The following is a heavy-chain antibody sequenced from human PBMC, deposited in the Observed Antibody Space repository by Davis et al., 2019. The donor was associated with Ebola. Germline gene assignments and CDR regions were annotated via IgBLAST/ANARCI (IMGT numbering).Heavy chain of an antibody. J-gene: IGHJ4*02. D-gene: IGHD6-19*01. V-gene: IGHV3-53*01. CDR2: MTTGGVT. Sequence: GGSLRLSCAASGFTVSSKYMSWVRQAPGKGLEWVSLMTTGGVTSYADSVKGRFTISRDNSKNTLYLQMNSLRTEDTAVYYCARDIGWLGTFDCWGQGTPVTVSS. CDR3: ARDIGWLGTFDC. CDR1: GFTVSSKY.